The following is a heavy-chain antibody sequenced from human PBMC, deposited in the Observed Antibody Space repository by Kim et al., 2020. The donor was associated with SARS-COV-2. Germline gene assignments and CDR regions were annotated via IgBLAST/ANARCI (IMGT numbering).Heavy chain of an antibody. CDR2: ISYSGGT. V-gene: IGHV4-39*01. CDR3: ARRGRAAGATRYFDY. Sequence: SETLSLTCTVSGGSISSSSNYWGWIRQPPGKGLEWIGSISYSGGTYSSPSLKSRVTMSVDTSKNQFSLIVSSVTAADSAVYYCARRGRAAGATRYFDYWGQGILVTVSS. D-gene: IGHD1-26*01. J-gene: IGHJ4*02. CDR1: GGSISSSSNY.